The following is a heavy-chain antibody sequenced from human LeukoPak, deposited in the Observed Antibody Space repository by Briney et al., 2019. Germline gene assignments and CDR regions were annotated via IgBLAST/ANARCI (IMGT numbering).Heavy chain of an antibody. CDR3: AKEHTYYDFWTQSGHYMDV. V-gene: IGHV3-30*02. J-gene: IGHJ6*03. CDR1: GFTFSSCG. CDR2: IRYDGSNK. D-gene: IGHD3-3*01. Sequence: GGSLRLSCAASGFTFSSCGMHWVRQAPGKGLEWVAFIRYDGSNKYYADSVKGRFTISRDNSKNTLYLQMNSLRAEDTAVYYCAKEHTYYDFWTQSGHYMDVWGKGTTVTVSS.